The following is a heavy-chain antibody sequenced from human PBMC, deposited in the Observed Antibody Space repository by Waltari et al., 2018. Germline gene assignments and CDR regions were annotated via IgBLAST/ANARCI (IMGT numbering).Heavy chain of an antibody. J-gene: IGHJ4*02. D-gene: IGHD6-19*01. CDR3: VLYSSEPLGDC. CDR1: GFIFSAYW. CDR2: INTDGTIT. Sequence: EVQLVESGGGIVQPGGSLRLSCAASGFIFSAYWMHCVRQAPGKGLVSVSLINTDGTITGYADSVKGRFTISRDNAKKTLFLQMDSLTAEDTAIYYCVLYSSEPLGDCWGQGTLVTVSS. V-gene: IGHV3-74*01.